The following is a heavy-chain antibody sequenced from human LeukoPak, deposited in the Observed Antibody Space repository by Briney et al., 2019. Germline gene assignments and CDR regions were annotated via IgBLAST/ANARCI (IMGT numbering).Heavy chain of an antibody. CDR2: INHSGST. Sequence: SETLSLTCAVYGGSFSGYYRSWIRQPPGKGLEWIGEINHSGSTNYNPSLKSRVTISVDTSKNQFSLKLSSVTAADTAVYYCARAETFDYWGQGILVTVSS. CDR1: GGSFSGYY. J-gene: IGHJ4*02. V-gene: IGHV4-34*01. CDR3: ARAETFDY. D-gene: IGHD5-24*01.